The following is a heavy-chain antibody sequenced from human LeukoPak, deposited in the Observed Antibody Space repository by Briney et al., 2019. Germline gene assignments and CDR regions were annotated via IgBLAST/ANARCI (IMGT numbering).Heavy chain of an antibody. J-gene: IGHJ4*02. CDR2: IYSGGST. Sequence: GGSLRLSCAASGFTVSSNYMSWVRQAPGKGLEWVSVIYSGGSTYYADSVKGRFTISRDNSKNTLYLQMNSLRAEDTAVYYCARGGSYDYVWGSYDYWGQGTLVTVSP. D-gene: IGHD3-16*01. V-gene: IGHV3-66*02. CDR1: GFTVSSNY. CDR3: ARGGSYDYVWGSYDY.